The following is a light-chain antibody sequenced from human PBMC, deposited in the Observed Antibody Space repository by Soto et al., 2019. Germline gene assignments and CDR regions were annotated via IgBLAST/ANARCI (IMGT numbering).Light chain of an antibody. V-gene: IGKV3-20*01. J-gene: IGKJ1*01. Sequence: EIVLTQSPGTLSLSPVERATLSCRASQSITSTYLARYQQKPGQDPRLLIYGTSSRDIGIPDRFSGSGSGTAFTLTIRGLEPEDFAVYYCQQYDSSPRTFGQRTMVDIK. CDR1: QSITSTY. CDR2: GTS. CDR3: QQYDSSPRT.